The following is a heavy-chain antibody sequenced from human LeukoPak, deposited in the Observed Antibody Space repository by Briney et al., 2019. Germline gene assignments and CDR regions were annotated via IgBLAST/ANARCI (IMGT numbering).Heavy chain of an antibody. CDR1: GYTFTGYY. CDR3: ARGLGYCSGGSCYSGSDAFDI. D-gene: IGHD2-15*01. J-gene: IGHJ3*02. Sequence: ASVKVSCKASGYTFTGYYMHWVRQAPGQGLEWMGWINPNSGGTNYAQRFQGRVTMTRDTSISTAYMELSSLRSEDTAVYYCARGLGYCSGGSCYSGSDAFDIWGQGTMVTVSS. CDR2: INPNSGGT. V-gene: IGHV1-2*02.